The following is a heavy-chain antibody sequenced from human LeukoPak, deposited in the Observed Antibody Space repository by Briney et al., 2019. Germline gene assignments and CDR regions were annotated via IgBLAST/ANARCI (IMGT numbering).Heavy chain of an antibody. CDR3: ASLGTLRS. D-gene: IGHD7-27*01. J-gene: IGHJ5*02. CDR1: GGSVSSSSYY. Sequence: AETLSLTCTVSGGSVSSSSYYWGWIRQPPGKGLEWIGSISYSGTNYNNPSLKSRASISIDTSKNQFSVKLTSVTAADTAMYYCASLGTLRSWGQGPLVTVSS. CDR2: ISYSGTN. V-gene: IGHV4-39*01.